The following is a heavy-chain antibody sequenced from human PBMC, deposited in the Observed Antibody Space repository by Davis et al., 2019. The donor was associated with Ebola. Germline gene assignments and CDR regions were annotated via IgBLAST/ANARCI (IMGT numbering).Heavy chain of an antibody. CDR2: IYPSGST. J-gene: IGHJ3*02. D-gene: IGHD6-13*01. CDR1: GGSISSSNW. CDR3: ARPIAASFQAYDAFDI. V-gene: IGHV4-4*02. Sequence: MPSETLSLTCAVSGGSISSSNWWSWVRQPPGMGLEWIGEIYPSGSTNYNPSLKSRVTISVDKSKNQFPLKLNSLTAADTAAYYCARPIAASFQAYDAFDIWGHGTMVIVSS.